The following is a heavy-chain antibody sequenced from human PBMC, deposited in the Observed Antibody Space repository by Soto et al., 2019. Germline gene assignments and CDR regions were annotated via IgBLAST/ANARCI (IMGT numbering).Heavy chain of an antibody. D-gene: IGHD3-22*01. CDR1: GFTFSSYW. V-gene: IGHV3-7*05. Sequence: GGSLRLSCAASGFTFSSYWMSWVRQAPGKGLEWVANIKQDGSEKYYVDYVKGRFTISRDNAKNSLYLQMNSLRAEDTAVYYCARDMSSGYSPQQFDPWGQGTLVTVSS. CDR2: IKQDGSEK. J-gene: IGHJ5*02. CDR3: ARDMSSGYSPQQFDP.